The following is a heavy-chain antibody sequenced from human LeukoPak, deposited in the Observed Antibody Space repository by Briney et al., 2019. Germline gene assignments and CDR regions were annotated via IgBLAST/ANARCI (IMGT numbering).Heavy chain of an antibody. V-gene: IGHV4-34*01. J-gene: IGHJ4*02. CDR2: INHSGST. CDR1: GGSFSGYY. D-gene: IGHD6-6*01. Sequence: SETLSLTCAVYGGSFSGYYWSWIRQPPGKGLEWIGEINHSGSTNYNPSLKSRVTISVDTSKNQFSLKLSSVTAADTAVYYCARAGGYSSLSFDYWGQGTLVTVSS. CDR3: ARAGGYSSLSFDY.